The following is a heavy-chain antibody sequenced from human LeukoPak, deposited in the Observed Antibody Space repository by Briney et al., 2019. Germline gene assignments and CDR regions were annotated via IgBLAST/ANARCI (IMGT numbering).Heavy chain of an antibody. CDR3: ASTRGFFDY. V-gene: IGHV4-61*02. CDR1: GGSISSGSYY. CDR2: IYTSGST. Sequence: PLETLSLTCTVSGGSISSGSYYWSWIRQPAGKGLEWIGRIYTSGSTNYNPSLKSRVTISVDTSKNQFSLKLSSVTAADTAVYYCASTRGFFDYWGQGTLVTVSS. J-gene: IGHJ4*02.